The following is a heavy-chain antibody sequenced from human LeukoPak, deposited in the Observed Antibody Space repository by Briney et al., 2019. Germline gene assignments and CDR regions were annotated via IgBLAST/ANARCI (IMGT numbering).Heavy chain of an antibody. V-gene: IGHV4-39*01. CDR2: IYYSGST. CDR1: GGSISSSSYY. D-gene: IGHD3-9*01. J-gene: IGHJ4*02. Sequence: SETLSLTCTVSGGSISSSSYYWGWISQPPGKGLEWIGSIYYSGSTYYNPSLKSRVTISVDTSKNQFSLKLSSVTAADTAVYYCASYYDILTGYSESRFDYWGQGSLVTVSS. CDR3: ASYYDILTGYSESRFDY.